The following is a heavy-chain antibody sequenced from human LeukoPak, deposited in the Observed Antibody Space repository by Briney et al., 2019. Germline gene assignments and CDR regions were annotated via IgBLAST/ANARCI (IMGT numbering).Heavy chain of an antibody. CDR3: ATDSGHAFYY. J-gene: IGHJ3*01. D-gene: IGHD3-10*01. V-gene: IGHV3-74*03. CDR1: GFTCSTAW. Sequence: GGSLRLSCADSGFTCSTAWMHWVRQAPGKELVWVSRIYSDGSDTTYADSVKGRFTISRDNAKNTVYLQMNSLRVEDTAVYYCATDSGHAFYYWGQGTMVTVSS. CDR2: IYSDGSDT.